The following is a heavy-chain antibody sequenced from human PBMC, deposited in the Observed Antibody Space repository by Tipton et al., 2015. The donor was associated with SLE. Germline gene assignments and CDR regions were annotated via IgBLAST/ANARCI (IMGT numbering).Heavy chain of an antibody. Sequence: GSLRLSCAASGFTFTDYALTWVRQAPGKGLVWVSRIHSDGSRTRYADSVKGRFSISRDNAKNTLYLQMNSLSAEDTAVYYCARDVVGGNYSDAFDIWGQGTMVTFSS. J-gene: IGHJ3*02. CDR3: ARDVVGGNYSDAFDI. CDR2: IHSDGSRT. D-gene: IGHD1-26*01. CDR1: GFTFTDYA. V-gene: IGHV3-74*01.